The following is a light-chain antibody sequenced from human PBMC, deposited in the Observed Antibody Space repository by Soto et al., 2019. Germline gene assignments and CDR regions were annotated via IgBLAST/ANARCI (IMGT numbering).Light chain of an antibody. CDR3: QQYGSSPGT. CDR1: QSVSSSY. Sequence: EIVLTQSPGTLSLSPGERATLSCRASQSVSSSYLAWYQQKPGQAPRLLIYGASSRATGIPDRFSGSGSGXXXXXXXXXXEPXDFAVYYCQQYGSSPGTFGQGTKVEIK. J-gene: IGKJ1*01. CDR2: GAS. V-gene: IGKV3-20*01.